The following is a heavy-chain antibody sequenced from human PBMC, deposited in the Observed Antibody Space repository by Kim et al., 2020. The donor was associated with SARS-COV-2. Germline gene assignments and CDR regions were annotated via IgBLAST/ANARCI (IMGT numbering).Heavy chain of an antibody. J-gene: IGHJ4*02. CDR1: GGSISSYY. V-gene: IGHV4-59*08. CDR2: IYYSGST. CDR3: ARQRWLPDRSFGY. Sequence: SETLSLTCTVSGGSISSYYWSWIRQPPGKGLEWIGYIYYSGSTNYNPSLKSRVTISVDTSKNQFSLKLSSVTAADTAVYYCARQRWLPDRSFGYWGQGTLVTVSS. D-gene: IGHD3-3*01.